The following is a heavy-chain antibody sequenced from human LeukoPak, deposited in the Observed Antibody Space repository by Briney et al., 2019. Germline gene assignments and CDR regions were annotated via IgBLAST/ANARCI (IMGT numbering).Heavy chain of an antibody. D-gene: IGHD6-19*01. Sequence: GGSLRLSCAASGFTFSSYSMNWVRQAPGKGLEWVSYISSSSSTIYYADSVKGRFTISRDNAKNSLYLQMNSLRAEDTAVYYCAREDLYSSGWRDAFDIWGQGTMVTVSS. V-gene: IGHV3-48*04. CDR1: GFTFSSYS. J-gene: IGHJ3*02. CDR2: ISSSSSTI. CDR3: AREDLYSSGWRDAFDI.